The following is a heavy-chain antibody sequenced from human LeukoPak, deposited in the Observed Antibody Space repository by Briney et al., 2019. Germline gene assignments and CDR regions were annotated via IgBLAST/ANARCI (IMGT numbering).Heavy chain of an antibody. CDR2: INTNTGNP. Sequence: ASVKVSCKASGYTFTSYAMNWVRQAPGQGLEWMGWINTNTGNPTYAQGFIGRFVFSLDTSVSTAYLQISSLKAEDTAVYYCATQMGYYYDSSGYQTDYWGQRTLVTVSS. D-gene: IGHD3-22*01. V-gene: IGHV7-4-1*02. J-gene: IGHJ4*02. CDR1: GYTFTSYA. CDR3: ATQMGYYYDSSGYQTDY.